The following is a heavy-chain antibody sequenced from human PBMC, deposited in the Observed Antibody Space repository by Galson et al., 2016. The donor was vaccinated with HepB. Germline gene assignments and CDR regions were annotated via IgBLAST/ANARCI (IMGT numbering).Heavy chain of an antibody. J-gene: IGHJ4*02. D-gene: IGHD3-10*01. CDR1: GFTFSNYA. CDR3: AKEFRFGELLI. V-gene: IGHV3-23*01. Sequence: SLRLSCAASGFTFSNYAMNWVRQAPGKGLEWVSGISGGGASTYYGDSVKGRFTISRDNSKNTLYLQMNSLRAEDTAVYYCAKEFRFGELLIWGQGTLVTVSS. CDR2: ISGGGAST.